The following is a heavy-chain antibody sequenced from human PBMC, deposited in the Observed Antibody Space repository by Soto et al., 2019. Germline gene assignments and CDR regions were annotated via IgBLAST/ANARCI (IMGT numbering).Heavy chain of an antibody. CDR2: INHSGST. CDR3: ARRGGGFGLSYYFDY. J-gene: IGHJ4*02. D-gene: IGHD3-10*01. Sequence: SETLSLTCAVYGGSFSGYYWSWIRPPPGKGLEWIGEINHSGSTNYNPSLKSRVTISVDTSKNQFSLKLSSVTAADTAVYYCARRGGGFGLSYYFDYWVQGTLVPVSS. V-gene: IGHV4-34*01. CDR1: GGSFSGYY.